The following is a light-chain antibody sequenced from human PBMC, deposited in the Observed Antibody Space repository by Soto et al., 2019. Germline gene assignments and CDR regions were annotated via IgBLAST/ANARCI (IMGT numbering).Light chain of an antibody. V-gene: IGKV1D-12*01. CDR2: DAS. J-gene: IGKJ4*01. Sequence: DIQMTQSPSSVSASVGDKVSITCRASQSVSNYLAWFQQKPGKAPKLLIFDASSLQSGVPSRFTGSGSGTDFTLTINNLQPVDFASYFCQQSNSFPRTFGGGTKVEIK. CDR1: QSVSNY. CDR3: QQSNSFPRT.